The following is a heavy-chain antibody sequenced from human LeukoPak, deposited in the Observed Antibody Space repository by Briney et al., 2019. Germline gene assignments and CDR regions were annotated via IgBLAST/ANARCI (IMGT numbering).Heavy chain of an antibody. CDR3: AREVIGSGYSFNWFDP. CDR1: GYTFTSYD. D-gene: IGHD5-18*01. CDR2: MNPNSGNT. J-gene: IGHJ5*02. Sequence: ASVKVSCKASGYTFTSYDINWVRQATGQGLEWMGWMNPNSGNTGCAQKFQGRVTMTRNTSISTAYMELSSLRSEDTAVYYCAREVIGSGYSFNWFDPWGQGTLVTVSS. V-gene: IGHV1-8*01.